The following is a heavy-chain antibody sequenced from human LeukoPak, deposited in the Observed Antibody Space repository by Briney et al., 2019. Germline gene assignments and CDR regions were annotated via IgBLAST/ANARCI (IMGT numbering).Heavy chain of an antibody. V-gene: IGHV4-39*01. CDR1: GGSISSSSYY. CDR3: ARQPENYDILTGYRLWYFDL. D-gene: IGHD3-9*01. Sequence: ASETLSLTCTVSGGSISSSSYYWGWIRQPPGKGLEWIGSIYYSGSTYYNPSLKSRVTISVDTSKNQFSLKLSSVTAADTAVYYCARQPENYDILTGYRLWYFDLWGRGTLVTVSS. CDR2: IYYSGST. J-gene: IGHJ2*01.